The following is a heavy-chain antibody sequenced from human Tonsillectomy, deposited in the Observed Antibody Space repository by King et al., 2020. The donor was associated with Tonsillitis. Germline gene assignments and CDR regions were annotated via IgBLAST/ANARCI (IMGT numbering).Heavy chain of an antibody. V-gene: IGHV4-39*01. CDR2: IYYTWST. CDR1: GGSISSSSYY. Sequence: QLQESGPGLVKPSETLSLTCTVSGGSISSSSYYWGWILQPPGKGLEGSWTIYYTWSTYYNPSLKSRVTISVDTSKNQCSPKLISGTAADTAVYYCARPWYSSGWYVDYWGQGTLVTVSS. CDR3: ARPWYSSGWYVDY. D-gene: IGHD6-19*01. J-gene: IGHJ4*02.